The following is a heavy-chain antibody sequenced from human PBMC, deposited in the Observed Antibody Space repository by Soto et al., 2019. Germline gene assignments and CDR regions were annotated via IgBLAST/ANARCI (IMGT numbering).Heavy chain of an antibody. CDR3: ARDGGGSTYYNYALVV. CDR1: GSTFTIYY. J-gene: IGHJ6*02. Sequence: GASVKVSCKASGSTFTIYYIHWVRQAPGQGPEWIGIINASSGGTGYAQQFQGRVTMTRDTSTSTFYMELSSLRSEDTAVYYCARDGGGSTYYNYALVVWGQGTTVTVSS. CDR2: INASSGGT. V-gene: IGHV1-46*01. D-gene: IGHD2-15*01.